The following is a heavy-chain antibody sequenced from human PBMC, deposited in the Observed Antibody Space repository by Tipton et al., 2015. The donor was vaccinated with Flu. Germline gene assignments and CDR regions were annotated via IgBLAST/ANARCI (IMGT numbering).Heavy chain of an antibody. D-gene: IGHD1-26*01. Sequence: SLRLSCAAPGFNVSSNYMSWVCQAPGKGLEWVSVIYSGGSTYYADSVKGRFTISRDNSKNTLYLQMNSLRAEDTAVYYCSGTQGTFDIWGQGTMVTVSS. CDR2: IYSGGST. V-gene: IGHV3-53*01. J-gene: IGHJ3*02. CDR1: GFNVSSNY. CDR3: SGTQGTFDI.